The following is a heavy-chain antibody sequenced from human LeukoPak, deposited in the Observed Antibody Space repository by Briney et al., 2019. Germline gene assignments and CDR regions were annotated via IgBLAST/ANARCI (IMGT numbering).Heavy chain of an antibody. J-gene: IGHJ4*02. CDR1: GFAFSTNS. V-gene: IGHV3-21*01. CDR3: ARDSAARGRYSVAGPFDF. CDR2: VSSDSKYI. Sequence: PGGSLRLSCAASGFAFSTNSINWVRQAPGKGLEWVSYVSSDSKYIYYADSVKGRFTISRDDAKNSVYLQMNSLRAEDTAVYYCARDSAARGRYSVAGPFDFWGQGSLVTVSS. D-gene: IGHD6-19*01.